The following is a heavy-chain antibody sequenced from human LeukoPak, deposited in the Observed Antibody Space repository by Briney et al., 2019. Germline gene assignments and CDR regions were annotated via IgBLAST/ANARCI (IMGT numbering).Heavy chain of an antibody. J-gene: IGHJ5*02. D-gene: IGHD3-16*01. Sequence: GGSLRLSCAASGFTFSDYYMSWIRQAPGTGLEWVSYISSTGSTIYYGDSVKGRFTISRDNAKNSLYLQMNSLRAEDTAVYYCTRDKRGIGFDPWGQGTLVTVSS. CDR2: ISSTGSTI. CDR3: TRDKRGIGFDP. V-gene: IGHV3-11*01. CDR1: GFTFSDYY.